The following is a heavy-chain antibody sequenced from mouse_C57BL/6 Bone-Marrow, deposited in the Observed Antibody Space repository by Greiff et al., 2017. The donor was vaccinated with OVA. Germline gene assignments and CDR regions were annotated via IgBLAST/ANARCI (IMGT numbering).Heavy chain of an antibody. CDR3: AREELDYYGSSSYAMDY. CDR1: GYTFTSYW. V-gene: IGHV1-64*01. J-gene: IGHJ4*01. CDR2: IHPNSGST. Sequence: QVQLQQPGAELVKPGASVKLSCKASGYTFTSYWMHWVKQRPGQGLEWIGMIHPNSGSTNYNEKFKSKATLTVDKSSSTAYMQLSSLTSEDSAVYYCAREELDYYGSSSYAMDYWGRGTSVTVSS. D-gene: IGHD1-1*01.